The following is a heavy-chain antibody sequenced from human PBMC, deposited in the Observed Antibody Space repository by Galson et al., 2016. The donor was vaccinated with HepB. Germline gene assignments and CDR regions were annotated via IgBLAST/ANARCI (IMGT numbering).Heavy chain of an antibody. CDR1: GFTFTNYG. J-gene: IGHJ4*02. CDR2: ITAYNYNT. D-gene: IGHD3-10*01. V-gene: IGHV1-18*04. CDR3: ERDRVVDTIRGAIIGPSDN. Sequence: SVKVSCKASGFTFTNYGFTWVRQAPGQGLEWMGFITAYNYNTIYAQNLQDRVTLTTDIPTTTAYMELRSLTSDDTAVYYCERDRVVDTIRGAIIGPSDNWGQGTLVTVSS.